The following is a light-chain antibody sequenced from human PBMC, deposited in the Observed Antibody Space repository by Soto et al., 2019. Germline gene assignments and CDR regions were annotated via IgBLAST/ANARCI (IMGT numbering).Light chain of an antibody. J-gene: IGLJ2*01. CDR2: VGGDGSF. CDR3: ETWDRNTRV. V-gene: IGLV4-60*03. Sequence: QSVLTQSSSASASLGSSVTLTCTLSSGHSGYIIAWHQQQPGKAPRYLMRVGGDGSFNNGGGVPVRFAGSSSGADLLLPISILHSEDDAYYYCETWDRNTRVFGGGTKLTVL. CDR1: SGHSGYI.